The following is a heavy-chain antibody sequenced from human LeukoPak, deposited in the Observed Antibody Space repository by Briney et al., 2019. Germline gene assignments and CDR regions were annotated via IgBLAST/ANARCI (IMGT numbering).Heavy chain of an antibody. J-gene: IGHJ6*03. V-gene: IGHV1-18*01. CDR3: ARAGITGTIVMYYYYYYMDV. CDR1: GYTFTSSG. CDR2: ISGYSGDK. D-gene: IGHD1-7*01. Sequence: ASLKVSCTASGYTFTSSGTSWVRQAPGKGLEWMGWISGYSGDKNYAQKLQGRVTITTDTTTSTAYMELKSLRSEDTAVYYCARAGITGTIVMYYYYYYMDVWGKGTTVTVSS.